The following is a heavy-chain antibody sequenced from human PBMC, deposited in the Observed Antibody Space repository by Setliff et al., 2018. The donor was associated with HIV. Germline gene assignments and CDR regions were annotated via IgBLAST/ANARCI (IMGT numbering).Heavy chain of an antibody. V-gene: IGHV4-39*01. Sequence: SETLSLTCSVSGDSISNSAYFWGWIRQPSGKGLEYIGSIYYNGDTYYNPSLKSRVTISVDTSNNQFSLRLRSVTAADTAVYYCARQVTVVGYFETAAGPFNYWGPGTLVTVS. CDR2: IYYNGDT. CDR3: ARQVTVVGYFETAAGPFNY. J-gene: IGHJ4*02. D-gene: IGHD2-21*01. CDR1: GDSISNSAYF.